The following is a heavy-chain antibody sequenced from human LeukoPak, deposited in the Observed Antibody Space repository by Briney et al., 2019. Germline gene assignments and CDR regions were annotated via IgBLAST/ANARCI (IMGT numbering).Heavy chain of an antibody. Sequence: GASVKVSCKAFGYTFTGYYMHWVRQAPGQGLEWMGWINPKSGGTNYAQRFQGRVTMTRDTSISTAYMELSRLRSDDTGVYYCARVSYDILSGYYDEYWGQGTLVTVSS. D-gene: IGHD3-9*01. V-gene: IGHV1-2*02. CDR3: ARVSYDILSGYYDEY. CDR2: INPKSGGT. J-gene: IGHJ4*02. CDR1: GYTFTGYY.